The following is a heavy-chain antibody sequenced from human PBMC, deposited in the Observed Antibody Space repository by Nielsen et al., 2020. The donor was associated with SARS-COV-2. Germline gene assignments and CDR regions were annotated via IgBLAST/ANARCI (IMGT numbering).Heavy chain of an antibody. Sequence: GEFLKISCAASGFTFRNHEMNWVRQIPGKGLEWVSYISNSGSVISYADSLKSRFTISRDNAQNSLYLQMNSLRVEDTGIYYCARDPGVAVGEDGFDTRGQGTMVTVSS. V-gene: IGHV3-48*03. CDR1: GFTFRNHE. J-gene: IGHJ3*02. D-gene: IGHD6-19*01. CDR2: ISNSGSVI. CDR3: ARDPGVAVGEDGFDT.